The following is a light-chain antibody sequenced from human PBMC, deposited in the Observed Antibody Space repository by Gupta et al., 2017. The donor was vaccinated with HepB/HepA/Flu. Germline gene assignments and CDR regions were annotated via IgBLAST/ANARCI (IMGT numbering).Light chain of an antibody. CDR2: GAS. CDR3: QQYNNWPL. Sequence: EIVMTQSPAPLSVSPGERATLSGRASQSVSSNLAWYQQKPGQAPRLLIYGASTRATGIPARCSGSGSGTEFTLTISSLQSEDFAVYYCQQYNNWPLFGPGTKVEIK. J-gene: IGKJ3*01. CDR1: QSVSSN. V-gene: IGKV3-15*01.